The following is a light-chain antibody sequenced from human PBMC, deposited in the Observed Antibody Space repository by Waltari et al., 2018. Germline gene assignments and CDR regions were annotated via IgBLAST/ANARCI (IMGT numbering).Light chain of an antibody. CDR3: SSYAGNYIYV. CDR1: SGDIGTYDP. J-gene: IGLJ1*01. V-gene: IGLV2-8*01. CDR2: AVT. Sequence: QSALSQPPSASGSPGQSVTISCTGTSGDIGTYDPVPCYQQHPGKAPKVIVYAVTKRPSGVPDRFSGSKSGDTAFLTVSGLQAEDEADYYCSSYAGNYIYVFGTGTEVTVL.